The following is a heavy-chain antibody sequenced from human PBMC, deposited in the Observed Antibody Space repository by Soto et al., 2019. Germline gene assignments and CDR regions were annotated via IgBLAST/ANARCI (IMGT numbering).Heavy chain of an antibody. CDR1: GYSVTAYY. J-gene: IGHJ4*02. Sequence: ASVKVSCKASGYSVTAYYMHWLRQAPGQAFEWMGIINPGDHSTRYSHNFQGRVAMTSDTSTSTVYLELSSLRSEDTALYYCARSYVQTRPIDYSGQGTLVTLYS. CDR2: INPGDHST. V-gene: IGHV1-46*01. CDR3: ARSYVQTRPIDY. D-gene: IGHD3-10*02.